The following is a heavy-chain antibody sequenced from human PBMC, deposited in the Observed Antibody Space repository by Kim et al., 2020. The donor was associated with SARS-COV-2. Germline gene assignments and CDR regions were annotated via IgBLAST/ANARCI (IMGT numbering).Heavy chain of an antibody. J-gene: IGHJ6*04. V-gene: IGHV4-59*13. D-gene: IGHD3-3*01. CDR1: GGSISSYY. Sequence: SETLSLTCTVSGGSISSYYWSWIRQPPGKGLEWIGYIYYSGSTNYNPSLKSRVTIKVDTSKNQSYLKLSSVTAADTAAYYCAREQEASSYDFWSGSRLYGMDVWGEGTTGTVSS. CDR3: AREQEASSYDFWSGSRLYGMDV. CDR2: IYYSGST.